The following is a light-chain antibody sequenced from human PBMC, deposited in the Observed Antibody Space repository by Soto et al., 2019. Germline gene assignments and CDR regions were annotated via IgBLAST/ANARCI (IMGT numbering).Light chain of an antibody. J-gene: IGKJ5*01. Sequence: EIVLTQSPGTLSLSPGERATLSWRASQSVSSSYLAWYQQKPGQAPRLLIYGASSRATGIPDRFSGSGSGTDFTLTISRLEPEDFAVYYCQQYGSFFGQGTRLEIK. CDR1: QSVSSSY. V-gene: IGKV3-20*01. CDR3: QQYGSF. CDR2: GAS.